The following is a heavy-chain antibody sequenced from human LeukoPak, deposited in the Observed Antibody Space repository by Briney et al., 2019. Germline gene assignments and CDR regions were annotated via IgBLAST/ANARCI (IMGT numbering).Heavy chain of an antibody. CDR1: GFTFDDYA. V-gene: IGHV3-9*01. J-gene: IGHJ4*02. CDR2: ISWNSGSI. CDR3: AKDRGSGWYYFDY. Sequence: PGGSLRLSCAASGFTFDDYAMHWVRQAPGKGLEWVSGISWNSGSIGYADSVKGRFTISRDNAKNSLYLQMNSLRAEDTALYYCAKDRGSGWYYFDYWGQGTLVTVS. D-gene: IGHD6-19*01.